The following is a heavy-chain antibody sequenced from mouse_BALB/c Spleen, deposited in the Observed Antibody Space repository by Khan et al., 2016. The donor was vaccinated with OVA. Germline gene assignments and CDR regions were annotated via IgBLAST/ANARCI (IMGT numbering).Heavy chain of an antibody. CDR1: GFTFSDYY. J-gene: IGHJ3*01. D-gene: IGHD2-13*01. CDR2: ISDGGSYT. CDR3: ARGYYGDPFAY. V-gene: IGHV5-4*02. Sequence: EVELVESGGGLVKPGGSLKLSCAASGFTFSDYYMYWVRQTPEKRLEWLATISDGGSYTYYPDSVKGRFTISRDDAQNNLYLQMSSLKSEDTAMSYCARGYYGDPFAYWGQGTLVTISA.